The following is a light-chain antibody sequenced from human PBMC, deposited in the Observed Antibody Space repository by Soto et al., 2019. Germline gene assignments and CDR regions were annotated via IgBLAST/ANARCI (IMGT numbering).Light chain of an antibody. V-gene: IGKV3-15*01. CDR2: GAS. J-gene: IGKJ3*01. CDR1: QSVTSS. CDR3: QQYNNWPFT. Sequence: EIVLTQSPGTLSLSPGERATLSCRPSQSVTSSFLAWYQQKPGQAPRLLIYGASTRATGIPARFSGSGSGTEFTLTISSLQSEDFAVYYCQQYNNWPFTFGPGTKVDIK.